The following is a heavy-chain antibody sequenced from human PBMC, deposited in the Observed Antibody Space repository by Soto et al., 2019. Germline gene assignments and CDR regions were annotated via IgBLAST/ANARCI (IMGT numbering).Heavy chain of an antibody. V-gene: IGHV4-31*03. D-gene: IGHD6-25*01. CDR2: IYYSGST. CDR3: ARESGGYDSSTRYGLDV. Sequence: PSLTCSVSGGSISSVGHSWTWIRQQPGKGLEWIGYIYYSGSTDYNPSLKGRVTISVDRSKNQFSLNLSSVTAADTAIYYCARESGGYDSSTRYGLDVWGQGTTVS. J-gene: IGHJ6*02. CDR1: GGSISSVGHS.